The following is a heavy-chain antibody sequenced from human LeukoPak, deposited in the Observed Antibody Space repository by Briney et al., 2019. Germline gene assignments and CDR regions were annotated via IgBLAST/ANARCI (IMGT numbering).Heavy chain of an antibody. Sequence: GGSLRLSCAASGFTFSSYSMMWVRQAPGKGLEWVSYISSSSTTIHYADSVKGRFTISRDNAKNSVHLQMNSLRAEDTAVYYCARAAAAGTLRAYYFDYWGQGTLVTVSS. CDR2: ISSSSTTI. J-gene: IGHJ4*02. CDR1: GFTFSSYS. CDR3: ARAAAAGTLRAYYFDY. V-gene: IGHV3-48*01. D-gene: IGHD6-13*01.